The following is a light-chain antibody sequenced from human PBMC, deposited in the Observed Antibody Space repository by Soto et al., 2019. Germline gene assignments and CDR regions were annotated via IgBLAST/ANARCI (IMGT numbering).Light chain of an antibody. Sequence: QSVLTQPPSASGTPGQRVTISCSGSSSNVGSGTVNWYQQIPGTAPKLLIYSNDQRPSGVPDRISGSKSGTSASLALSGLQSEDEADYYWAAWDDSLNGRVFGGGTKLTVL. CDR3: AAWDDSLNGRV. CDR2: SND. J-gene: IGLJ3*02. CDR1: SSNVGSGT. V-gene: IGLV1-44*01.